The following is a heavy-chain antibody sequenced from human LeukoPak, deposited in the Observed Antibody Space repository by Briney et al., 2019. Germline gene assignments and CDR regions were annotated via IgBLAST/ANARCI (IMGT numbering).Heavy chain of an antibody. J-gene: IGHJ3*02. Sequence: PSETLSLTCTVSGESISGFYWTWIRQPPGKGLEWIGYIYYSGSTNYNPSLKSRVTISVDTSKNQFSPKLSSVTAADTAVYYCAKSNGYGLVDIWGQGTMVTVSA. CDR3: AKSNGYGLVDI. V-gene: IGHV4-59*01. CDR2: IYYSGST. D-gene: IGHD3-10*01. CDR1: GESISGFY.